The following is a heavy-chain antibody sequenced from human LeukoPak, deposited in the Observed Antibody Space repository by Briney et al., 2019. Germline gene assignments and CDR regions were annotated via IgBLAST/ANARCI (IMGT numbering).Heavy chain of an antibody. Sequence: SGPTLVNPTQTLTLTCTFSGFSLSTTAVGVGWFRQPPGKALEWLALIYWNDNKRYSPSLENRLTITKDTSTNPVVFAMTNVDPVDTATYYCAHLSATYPNRFDYWGQGILVTVSS. V-gene: IGHV2-5*01. CDR2: IYWNDNK. CDR1: GFSLSTTAVG. J-gene: IGHJ4*02. CDR3: AHLSATYPNRFDY.